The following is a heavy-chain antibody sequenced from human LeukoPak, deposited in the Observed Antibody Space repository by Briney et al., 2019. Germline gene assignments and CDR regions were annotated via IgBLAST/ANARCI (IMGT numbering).Heavy chain of an antibody. J-gene: IGHJ6*02. CDR3: AREGSGTYYYGMDV. Sequence: GGSLRLSCTAAGFTFNNYAMSWVRQAPGKGLEWVAVIWYDGTKKYYADSVKGRFTISRDNSRNTLYLQMNSLRAEDTAVYYCAREGSGTYYYGMDVWGQGTTVTVSS. CDR1: GFTFNNYA. D-gene: IGHD1-26*01. V-gene: IGHV3-33*08. CDR2: IWYDGTKK.